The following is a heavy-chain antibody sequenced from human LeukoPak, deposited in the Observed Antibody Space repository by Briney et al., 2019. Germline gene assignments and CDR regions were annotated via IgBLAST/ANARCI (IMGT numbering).Heavy chain of an antibody. J-gene: IGHJ6*03. D-gene: IGHD6-6*01. V-gene: IGHV4-39*01. Sequence: SETLSLTCTVSGGSISSSSYYWGWIRQPPGKGLEWIGSIYYSGSTYYNPSLKSRVTISVDTSKNQFSLKLSSVTAADTAVYYCARHPSYSSSSGSYYYYMDVWGKGTTVTVSS. CDR3: ARHPSYSSSSGSYYYYMDV. CDR2: IYYSGST. CDR1: GGSISSSSYY.